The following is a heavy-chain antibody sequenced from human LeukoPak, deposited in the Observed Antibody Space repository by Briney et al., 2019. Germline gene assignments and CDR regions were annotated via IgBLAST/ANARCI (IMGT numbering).Heavy chain of an antibody. J-gene: IGHJ3*02. CDR1: GYSFTSYW. CDR3: ARRDRSHAFDI. Sequence: GESLKISCKGSGYSFTSYWIGWVRQMPGKGLEWMGITYPGDSDTRYGPSFQGQVTISADKSITTAYLQWSSLKASDTAMYYCARRDRSHAFDIWGQGTMVTVSS. V-gene: IGHV5-51*01. CDR2: TYPGDSDT.